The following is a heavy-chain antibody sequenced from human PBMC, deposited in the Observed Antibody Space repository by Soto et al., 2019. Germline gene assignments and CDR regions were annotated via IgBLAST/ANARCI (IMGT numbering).Heavy chain of an antibody. CDR1: GGAFTNYS. J-gene: IGHJ6*02. Sequence: QVQLLQSGAEVKKPGSSVKVSCKVSGGAFTNYSLNWVRHAPGQGLEWLGGIIPLHNTSNYSLKLLGRGSVTAEISSNTVYMHLSGLTSDDTATYYCAIWANWNPIYYRVMDVWGQGTPVTVSS. D-gene: IGHD1-20*01. V-gene: IGHV1-69*06. CDR2: IIPLHNTS. CDR3: AIWANWNPIYYRVMDV.